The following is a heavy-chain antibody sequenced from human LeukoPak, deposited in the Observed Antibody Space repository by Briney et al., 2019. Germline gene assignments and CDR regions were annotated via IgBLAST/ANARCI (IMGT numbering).Heavy chain of an antibody. D-gene: IGHD3-10*01. CDR1: GGSISTSNYY. V-gene: IGHV4-39*01. CDR3: ATIRNYYGSGSYYSPNWYFDL. Sequence: SETLSLTCTVSGGSISTSNYYWGWIRQPPGKGLEWIGNIFYSGITYYNPSLKSRVTISVDTSKNQFSLKLSSVTAADTAVYYCATIRNYYGSGSYYSPNWYFDLWGRGTLVTVSS. J-gene: IGHJ2*01. CDR2: IFYSGIT.